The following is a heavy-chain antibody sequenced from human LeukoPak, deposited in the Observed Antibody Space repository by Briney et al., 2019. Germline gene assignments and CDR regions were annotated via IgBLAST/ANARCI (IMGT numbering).Heavy chain of an antibody. D-gene: IGHD5-24*01. J-gene: IGHJ4*02. CDR2: IYYSGST. CDR1: GGSITSSTYY. CDR3: ARYETGTILAY. Sequence: SETLSLTCTASGGSITSSTYYGVWIRQPPGKGLEWIGTIYYSGSTYYNPSLKSRLTISVDTSKNQLSLILSSVTAADAAVYYCARYETGTILAYWSQGTPVTVSS. V-gene: IGHV4-39*01.